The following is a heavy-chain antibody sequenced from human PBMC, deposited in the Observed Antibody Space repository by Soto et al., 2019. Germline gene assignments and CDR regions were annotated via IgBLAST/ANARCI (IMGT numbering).Heavy chain of an antibody. Sequence: EVQLVESGGGLVQPGESLRLSCAASGFTFSTYWMGWVRQAPGKGLEWVANIKQHGSEKYYVDSVQGRFTISRDNAKNSLYLQMSSLRTEDTAVYYCARALLGYGGWYDYWGQGTLVTVSS. CDR3: ARALLGYGGWYDY. CDR1: GFTFSTYW. J-gene: IGHJ4*02. CDR2: IKQHGSEK. V-gene: IGHV3-7*05. D-gene: IGHD6-19*01.